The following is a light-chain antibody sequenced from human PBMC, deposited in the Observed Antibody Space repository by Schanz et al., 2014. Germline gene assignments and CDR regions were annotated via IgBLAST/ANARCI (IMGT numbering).Light chain of an antibody. V-gene: IGKV3-15*01. Sequence: EVVMTQSPATLSVSPGERVTLSCRASQSVSGNLAWYQQKPGQAPRLLISGASTRATGIPARFSGSGSGTEFTLTISGLQSEDFAIYYCQQYHTSRTFGQGTKVEIK. CDR2: GAS. CDR3: QQYHTSRT. CDR1: QSVSGN. J-gene: IGKJ1*01.